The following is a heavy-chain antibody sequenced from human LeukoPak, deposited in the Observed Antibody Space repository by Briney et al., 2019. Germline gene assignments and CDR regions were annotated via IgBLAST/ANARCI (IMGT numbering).Heavy chain of an antibody. V-gene: IGHV1-2*06. D-gene: IGHD6-19*01. J-gene: IGHJ5*02. CDR1: GYTFTGYY. CDR3: ARVQGSGWYWFDP. CDR2: FNPNSGGT. Sequence: ASVKVSCKASGYTFTGYYMHWVRQAPGQGLEWMGRFNPNSGGTNYAQKFQGRVTVTRDTSISTAYMELSRLRSDDTAVYYCARVQGSGWYWFDPWGQGTLVTVSS.